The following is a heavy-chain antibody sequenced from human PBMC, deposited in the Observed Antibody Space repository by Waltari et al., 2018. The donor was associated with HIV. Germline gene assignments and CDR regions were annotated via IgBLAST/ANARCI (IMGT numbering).Heavy chain of an antibody. CDR2: ISWNSART. Sequence: EVQLVESGGGLVQPGRSLRLSCVASGFSIDNYAMHWVRQLPGKGLEWVSGISWNSARTTYGDSVKGRFTISRDNAKKTVTLQMNSLRVEDTALYYCAKGGPLGATNYGMDVWGQGTTVTVSS. CDR3: AKGGPLGATNYGMDV. J-gene: IGHJ6*02. D-gene: IGHD1-26*01. CDR1: GFSIDNYA. V-gene: IGHV3-9*01.